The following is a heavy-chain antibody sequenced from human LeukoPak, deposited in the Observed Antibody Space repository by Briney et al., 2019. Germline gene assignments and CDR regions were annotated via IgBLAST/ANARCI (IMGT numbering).Heavy chain of an antibody. CDR1: GGTFSSYA. Sequence: SVKVSCKASGGTFSSYAISWVRQAPGQGLEWMGGIIPIFGTASYAQKFQGRVTITADKSTSTAYMELSSLRSEDTAVYYCARGCSGGSYLLWFDPWGQRTLVTVSS. D-gene: IGHD2-15*01. J-gene: IGHJ5*02. CDR3: ARGCSGGSYLLWFDP. V-gene: IGHV1-69*06. CDR2: IIPIFGTA.